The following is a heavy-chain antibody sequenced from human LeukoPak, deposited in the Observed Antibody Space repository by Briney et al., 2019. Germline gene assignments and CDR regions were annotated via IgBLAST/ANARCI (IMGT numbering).Heavy chain of an antibody. CDR2: INHSGST. V-gene: IGHV4-39*07. D-gene: IGHD3-9*01. J-gene: IGHJ4*02. CDR3: ARARYFDWLGRAYFDY. Sequence: PSETLSLTCTVSGGSISSNKDYWSWIRQPPGKGLEWIGEINHSGSTNYNPSLKSRVTISVDTSKNQFSLKLSSVTAADTAVYYCARARYFDWLGRAYFDYWGQGTLVTVSS. CDR1: GGSISSNKDY.